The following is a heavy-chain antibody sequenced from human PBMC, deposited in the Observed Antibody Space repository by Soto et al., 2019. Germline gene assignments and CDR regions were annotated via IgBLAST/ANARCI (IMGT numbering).Heavy chain of an antibody. CDR1: GYTFTSYG. J-gene: IGHJ5*02. CDR2: ISAYNGNT. Sequence: QVQLVQSGAEVKKPGASVKVSCKASGYTFTSYGISWVRQAPGQGLEWMGWISAYNGNTNYAQKLQGRVTMTTDTATSTAYMELRSLRYDDTAVYYCARDFVEQWLGKDWFDPWGQGALVTVSS. V-gene: IGHV1-18*01. CDR3: ARDFVEQWLGKDWFDP. D-gene: IGHD6-19*01.